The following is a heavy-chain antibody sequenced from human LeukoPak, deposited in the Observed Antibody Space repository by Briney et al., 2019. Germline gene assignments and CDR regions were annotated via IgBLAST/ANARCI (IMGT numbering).Heavy chain of an antibody. CDR1: GGTFSSYA. Sequence: SVKVSCTASGGTFSSYAISWVRQAPGQGLEWTGGIIPIFGTANYAQKLQGRVTITADESTSTAYMELSSLRSEDTAVYYCASTYMITFGGVIVPHPHYFDYWGQGTLVTVSS. D-gene: IGHD3-16*02. CDR3: ASTYMITFGGVIVPHPHYFDY. V-gene: IGHV1-69*01. J-gene: IGHJ4*02. CDR2: IIPIFGTA.